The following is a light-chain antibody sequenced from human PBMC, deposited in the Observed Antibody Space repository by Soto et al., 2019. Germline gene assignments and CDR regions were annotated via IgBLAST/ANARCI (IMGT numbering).Light chain of an antibody. CDR2: SAS. CDR3: LQDYNYPWT. Sequence: AIQMTQSPSSLSASVGDRVSITCRASQDIKNDLGWYQQKPGKAPELLIFSASSLQTGVSSRFSGSGSGTEFTLTVSSLQPGDVGIYYCLQDYNYPWTFGQGTKVEIK. J-gene: IGKJ1*01. CDR1: QDIKND. V-gene: IGKV1-6*02.